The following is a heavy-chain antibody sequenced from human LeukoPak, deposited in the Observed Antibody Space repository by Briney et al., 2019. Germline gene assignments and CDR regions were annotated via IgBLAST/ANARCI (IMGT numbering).Heavy chain of an antibody. CDR1: GFTFSSSW. CDR2: IKEDGSDK. V-gene: IGHV3-7*05. D-gene: IGHD3-22*01. J-gene: IGHJ4*02. Sequence: PGGSLRLSCAASGFTFSSSWMGWVRQAPGKGLEWVANIKEDGSDKYYVDSVKGRFFISRDNAKNSLYLQMNRLRAEDTAVYYCARLYYYDSSVGFDYWGQGTLVTVSS. CDR3: ARLYYYDSSVGFDY.